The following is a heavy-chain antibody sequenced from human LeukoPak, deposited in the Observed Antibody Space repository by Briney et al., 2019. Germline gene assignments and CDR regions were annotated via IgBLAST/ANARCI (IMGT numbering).Heavy chain of an antibody. V-gene: IGHV4-59*01. J-gene: IGHJ4*02. CDR2: IYYSGST. CDR3: AGARDYYDSRGSIDY. CDR1: GGSLSSYY. Sequence: SETLSLTCTVSGGSLSSYYWSWIRQPPGKGLEWIGYIYYSGSTNYNPSLKSRVTISVDTSKNQFSLKLSSVTAADTAVYYCAGARDYYDSRGSIDYWGQGTLVTVSS. D-gene: IGHD3-22*01.